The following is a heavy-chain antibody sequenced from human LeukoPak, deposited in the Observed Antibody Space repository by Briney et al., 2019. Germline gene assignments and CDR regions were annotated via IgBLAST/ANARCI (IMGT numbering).Heavy chain of an antibody. D-gene: IGHD6-19*01. CDR3: ARDGSMISGYSSFSDY. V-gene: IGHV3-74*01. Sequence: GSSLRLSCAASGFTFSNYAMHWVRQAPGKGLVWVSRIYNDGSSTGYADSVKGRFTISRDNAKNTLYLQMNSLRAEDTAVYYCARDGSMISGYSSFSDYWGQGTLVTVSS. J-gene: IGHJ4*02. CDR1: GFTFSNYA. CDR2: IYNDGSST.